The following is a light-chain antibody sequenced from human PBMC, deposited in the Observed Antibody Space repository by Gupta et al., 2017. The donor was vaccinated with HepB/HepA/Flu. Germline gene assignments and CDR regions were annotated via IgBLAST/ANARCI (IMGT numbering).Light chain of an antibody. CDR2: GAS. CDR3: QQYNNWPFT. CDR1: LSVSSN. Sequence: EIVMTQSPATLSVSPGERATLSCRASLSVSSNLAWDQQKPGQAPRLLIYGASTRAFGIPARFSGSGSGTEFTLTISSLQSEDFAVYYCQQYNNWPFTFGPGTKVDI. J-gene: IGKJ3*01. V-gene: IGKV3-15*01.